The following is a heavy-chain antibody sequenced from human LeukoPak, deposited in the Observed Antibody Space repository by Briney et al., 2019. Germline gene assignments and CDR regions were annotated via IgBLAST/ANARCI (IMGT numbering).Heavy chain of an antibody. D-gene: IGHD6-13*01. CDR2: ISSSGSTI. V-gene: IGHV3-11*01. CDR3: ARGARYSSSWLHYFDY. Sequence: GGSLRLSCAASGFTFSDYYMSWIRQAPGKGLEWVSYISSSGSTIYYADSVKGRFTISRDNAKNSLYPQMNSLRAEDTAVYYCARGARYSSSWLHYFDYWGQGTLVTVSS. J-gene: IGHJ4*02. CDR1: GFTFSDYY.